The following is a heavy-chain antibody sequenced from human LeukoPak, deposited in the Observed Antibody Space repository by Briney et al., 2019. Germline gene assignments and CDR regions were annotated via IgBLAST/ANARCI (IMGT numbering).Heavy chain of an antibody. Sequence: ASVKVSCKASGYTFTGYYMHWVRQAPGQGLEWMGWINPNSGGANYAQKFQGRVTMTRDTSTSTAYMELRSLRSDDTAVYYCARAVPQLRFLEPYYYYYMDVWGKGTTVTVSS. J-gene: IGHJ6*03. CDR1: GYTFTGYY. CDR3: ARAVPQLRFLEPYYYYYMDV. V-gene: IGHV1-2*02. D-gene: IGHD3-3*01. CDR2: INPNSGGA.